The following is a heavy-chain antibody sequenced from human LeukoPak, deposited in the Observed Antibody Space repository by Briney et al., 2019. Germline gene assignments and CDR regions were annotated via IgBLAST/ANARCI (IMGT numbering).Heavy chain of an antibody. V-gene: IGHV3-53*01. J-gene: IGHJ4*02. CDR1: GFSVSDRA. CDR3: ARGGAGTVTPFDS. Sequence: GGSLRLTCEASGFSVSDRAMSWVRQAPGKGLKWVAVMYASGTIYYGWSVQGRFTISRDDSKNTMFLQMTFLSAEDTAFYYCARGGAGTVTPFDSWGQGTLVTVSS. D-gene: IGHD4-17*01. CDR2: MYASGTI.